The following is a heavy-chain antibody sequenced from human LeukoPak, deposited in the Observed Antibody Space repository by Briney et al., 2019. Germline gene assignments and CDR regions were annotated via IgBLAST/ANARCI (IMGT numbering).Heavy chain of an antibody. CDR1: GGSISSSSYY. V-gene: IGHV4-39*07. CDR3: ARGFWIYDILTGYPLTWFDP. CDR2: FEYGGST. D-gene: IGHD3-9*01. J-gene: IGHJ5*02. Sequence: PSETLSLTCTVSGGSISSSSYYWGWIRQAPGKGLEWIGSFEYGGSTYYNPSLKSRVTISVDTSKNQFSLKLSSVTAADTAVYYCARGFWIYDILTGYPLTWFDPWGQGTLVTVSS.